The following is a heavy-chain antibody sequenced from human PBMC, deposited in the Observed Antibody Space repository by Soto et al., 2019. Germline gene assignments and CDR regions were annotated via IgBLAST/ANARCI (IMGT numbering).Heavy chain of an antibody. Sequence: ASVKVSCKASGYTFTGYYMHWVRQAPGQGLEWMGWINPNSGGTNYAQKFQGWVTMTRDTSISTAYMELSRLRSDDTAVYYCARGDYDFWSGYYFDYWGQGTLVTVSS. J-gene: IGHJ4*02. CDR2: INPNSGGT. CDR3: ARGDYDFWSGYYFDY. V-gene: IGHV1-2*04. D-gene: IGHD3-3*01. CDR1: GYTFTGYY.